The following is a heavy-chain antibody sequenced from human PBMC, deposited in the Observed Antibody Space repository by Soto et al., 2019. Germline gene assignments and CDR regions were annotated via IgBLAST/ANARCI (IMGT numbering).Heavy chain of an antibody. CDR3: AREDAARIERWFDA. J-gene: IGHJ5*02. V-gene: IGHV4-31*11. D-gene: IGHD6-6*01. Sequence: SEPQSLTCAVSGGSIISASYSWNWIRQSPGRGLEWIGHIYSSGSTYYNPSLKSRVSISVDTCNNQFSLKLTSVTAADTAVYFCAREDAARIERWFDAWGQGILVTVSS. CDR1: GGSIISASYS. CDR2: IYSSGST.